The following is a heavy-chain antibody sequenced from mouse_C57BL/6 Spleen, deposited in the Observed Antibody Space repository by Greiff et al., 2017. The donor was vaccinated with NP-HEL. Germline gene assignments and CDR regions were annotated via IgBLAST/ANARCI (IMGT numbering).Heavy chain of an antibody. D-gene: IGHD1-1*01. Sequence: VKLVESGAELMKPGASVKLSCKATGYTFTGYWIEWVKQRPGHGLEWIGEILPGSGSTNYNEKFKGKATFTADTSSNTAYMQLSSLTTEDSAIYYCARTPITTVVASPFDYWGQGTTLTVSS. CDR1: GYTFTGYW. V-gene: IGHV1-9*01. J-gene: IGHJ2*01. CDR3: ARTPITTVVASPFDY. CDR2: ILPGSGST.